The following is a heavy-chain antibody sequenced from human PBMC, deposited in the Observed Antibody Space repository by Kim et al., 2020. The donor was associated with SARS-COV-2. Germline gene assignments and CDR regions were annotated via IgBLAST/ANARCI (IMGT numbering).Heavy chain of an antibody. J-gene: IGHJ4*03. V-gene: IGHV4-31*03. CDR1: GDSISSGGYY. CDR3: AREDTAAGTGGVDY. CDR2: IYYSGST. D-gene: IGHD6-13*01. Sequence: SETLSLTCTVSGDSISSGGYYWSWIRQHPGKDLEWIGHIYYSGSTYYNPSLKSRITISIDTSKNQFSLKLIYVTAADTAVYYCAREDTAAGTGGVDYWGHRTLVTVSS.